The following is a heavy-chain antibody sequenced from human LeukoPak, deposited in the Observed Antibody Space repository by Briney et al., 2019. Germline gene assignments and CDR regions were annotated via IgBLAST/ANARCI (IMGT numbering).Heavy chain of an antibody. CDR3: ALRYFDWSDQDY. CDR1: GFTFSSYA. J-gene: IGHJ4*02. V-gene: IGHV3-30-3*01. CDR2: ISYDGSNK. Sequence: PGRSLRLSCAASGFTFSSYAMHWVRQAPGKGLEWVAVISYDGSNKYYADSVKGRFTISRDNSKNTLYLQMNSLRAEDTAVYYCALRYFDWSDQDYWGQGTLVTVSS. D-gene: IGHD3-9*01.